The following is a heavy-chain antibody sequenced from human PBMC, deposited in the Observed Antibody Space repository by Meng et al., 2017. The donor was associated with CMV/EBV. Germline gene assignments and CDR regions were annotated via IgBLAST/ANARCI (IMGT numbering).Heavy chain of an antibody. V-gene: IGHV1-69*05. CDR1: GGTFSSYA. J-gene: IGHJ4*02. Sequence: KASGGTFSSYAISWVRQAPGQGLEWMGGIIPIFGTANYAQKFQGRVTITTDESTSTAYMELSSLRSEDTAVYYCARSIFGVVAYFDYWGQGTLVNVSS. CDR3: ARSIFGVVAYFDY. D-gene: IGHD3-3*01. CDR2: IIPIFGTA.